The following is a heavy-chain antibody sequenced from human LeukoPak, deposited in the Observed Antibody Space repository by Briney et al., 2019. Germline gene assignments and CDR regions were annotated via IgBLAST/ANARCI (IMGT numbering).Heavy chain of an antibody. CDR1: GYSFTSYW. CDR3: ARQQYYDFWSGQLFDP. V-gene: IGHV5-51*01. D-gene: IGHD3-3*01. J-gene: IGHJ5*02. CDR2: IYPGDSDT. Sequence: GESLKISCKGSGYSFTSYWIGWVRQMPGKGLEWMGIIYPGDSDTRYSPSFQGQVTISADKSISTAYLQWSSLKASDTAMYYCARQQYYDFWSGQLFDPWGQGTLVTVSS.